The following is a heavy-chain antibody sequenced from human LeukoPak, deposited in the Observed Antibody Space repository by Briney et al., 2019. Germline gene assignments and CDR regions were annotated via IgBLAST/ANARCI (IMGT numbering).Heavy chain of an antibody. Sequence: PGGSLRLSCAASGFTFSSYWMHWVRQAPGKGLVWVSRINSDGSSTSYADSVKGRFTISRDNAKNTLYLQMNSLRAEDTAVYYCARVIGAGNDAFDIWGQGTMVTVSS. J-gene: IGHJ3*02. CDR3: ARVIGAGNDAFDI. D-gene: IGHD1-1*01. CDR2: INSDGSST. V-gene: IGHV3-74*01. CDR1: GFTFSSYW.